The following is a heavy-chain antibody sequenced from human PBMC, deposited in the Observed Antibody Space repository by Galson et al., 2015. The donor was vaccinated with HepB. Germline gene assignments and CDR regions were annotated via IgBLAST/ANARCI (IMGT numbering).Heavy chain of an antibody. V-gene: IGHV3-30*04. CDR2: ISYDGSSK. D-gene: IGHD6-19*01. CDR1: GFTFTSYA. CDR3: TRDHGSGWFAD. Sequence: SLRLSCAASGFTFTSYAVHWVRQAPGKGLEWVAVISYDGSSKYYADSVKGRFTISRDNSKNTLYLEMNSLRAEDTAVYYCTRDHGSGWFADWGQGTLVAVSS. J-gene: IGHJ4*02.